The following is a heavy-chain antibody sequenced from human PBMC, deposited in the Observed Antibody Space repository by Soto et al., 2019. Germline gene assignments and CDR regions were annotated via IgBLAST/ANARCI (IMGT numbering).Heavy chain of an antibody. CDR2: INHSGST. Sequence: PSETLSLTCAVYGGSFSGYYWSWIRQPPGKGLEWIGEINHSGSTNYSPSLKSRVTISVDTSKNQFSLKLSSVTAADTAVYYCARDAKYSGSYYVLSYYGMDVWGQGTTVTVSS. CDR1: GGSFSGYY. CDR3: ARDAKYSGSYYVLSYYGMDV. V-gene: IGHV4-34*01. J-gene: IGHJ6*02. D-gene: IGHD1-26*01.